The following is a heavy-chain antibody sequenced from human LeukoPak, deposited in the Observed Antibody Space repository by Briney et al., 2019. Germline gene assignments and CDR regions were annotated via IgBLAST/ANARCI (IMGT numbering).Heavy chain of an antibody. CDR1: GGSFSGYY. CDR3: ARQQQLVLRYYYYMDV. D-gene: IGHD6-13*01. V-gene: IGHV4-34*01. Sequence: SETLSLTCAVYGGSFSGYYWSWIRQPPGKGLEWIGEINHSGSTNYNPSLKSRITISVDTSKNQFSLKLSSVTAADTAVYYCARQQQLVLRYYYYMDVWGKGTTVTISS. J-gene: IGHJ6*03. CDR2: INHSGST.